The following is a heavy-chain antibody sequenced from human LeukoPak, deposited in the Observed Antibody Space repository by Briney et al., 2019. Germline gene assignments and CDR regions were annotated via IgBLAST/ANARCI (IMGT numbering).Heavy chain of an antibody. J-gene: IGHJ4*02. CDR1: GFTFNSYG. D-gene: IGHD4/OR15-4a*01. CDR3: ARRAGAYSHPYDY. Sequence: PGGSLRLSCAASGFTFNSYGMHWVRQAPGKGLEWVAVISYDGSKKYYADSVKGRFTISRDNSKNTLNLQMNSLRAEDTAVYYCARRAGAYSHPYDYWGQGTLVTVSS. CDR2: ISYDGSKK. V-gene: IGHV3-30*03.